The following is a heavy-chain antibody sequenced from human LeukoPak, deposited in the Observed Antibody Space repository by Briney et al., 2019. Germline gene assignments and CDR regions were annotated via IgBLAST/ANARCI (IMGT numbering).Heavy chain of an antibody. V-gene: IGHV3-30-3*01. J-gene: IGHJ6*03. Sequence: GGSLRLSCAASGFTFSSYAMHWVRQAPGKGLEWVAVMSYDGSNKYYADSVKGRFTISRDNSKNTLYLQMNSLRAEDTAVYYCARCSGSSSPPDDCNYYYYMDVWGKGTTVTVSS. CDR3: ARCSGSSSPPDDCNYYYYMDV. CDR2: MSYDGSNK. CDR1: GFTFSSYA. D-gene: IGHD6-6*01.